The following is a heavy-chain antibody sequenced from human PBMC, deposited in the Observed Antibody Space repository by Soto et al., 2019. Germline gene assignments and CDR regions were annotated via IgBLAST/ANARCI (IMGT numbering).Heavy chain of an antibody. D-gene: IGHD3-22*01. Sequence: GGSLRLSCAASGFTFSSYAMSWVRQAPGKGLEWVSAISGSGGSTYYADSVKGRFTISRDNSKNTLYLQMNSLRAEDTAVYYCAISCSVYYYDSSGYLSYWGQGTLVPVSS. V-gene: IGHV3-23*01. CDR1: GFTFSSYA. J-gene: IGHJ4*02. CDR3: AISCSVYYYDSSGYLSY. CDR2: ISGSGGST.